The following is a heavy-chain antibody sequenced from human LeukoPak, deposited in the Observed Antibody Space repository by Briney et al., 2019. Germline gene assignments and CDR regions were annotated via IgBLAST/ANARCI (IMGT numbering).Heavy chain of an antibody. CDR2: ISSSSSYI. V-gene: IGHV3-21*01. CDR3: ASNQQWLVGGHDY. Sequence: GGSLRLSCAASGFTFSSYSMNWVRQAPGKGLEWVSSISSSSSYIYYADSVKGRFTISRDNAKNSLYLQMNSLRAEDTAVYYCASNQQWLVGGHDYWGQGTLVTASS. CDR1: GFTFSSYS. D-gene: IGHD6-19*01. J-gene: IGHJ4*02.